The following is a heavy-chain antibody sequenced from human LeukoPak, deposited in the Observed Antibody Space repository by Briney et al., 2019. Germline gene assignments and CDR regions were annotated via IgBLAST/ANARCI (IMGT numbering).Heavy chain of an antibody. J-gene: IGHJ5*02. Sequence: SETLSLTCAVYGGSFSGYYWSWIRQPPGKGLEWIGEINHSGSTNYNPSLKSRVTISLDTSKNQFSLKLSSVTAADTAVYYCASDPRITMIVGAPWGQGTLVTVSS. CDR2: INHSGST. D-gene: IGHD3-22*01. CDR1: GGSFSGYY. V-gene: IGHV4-34*01. CDR3: ASDPRITMIVGAP.